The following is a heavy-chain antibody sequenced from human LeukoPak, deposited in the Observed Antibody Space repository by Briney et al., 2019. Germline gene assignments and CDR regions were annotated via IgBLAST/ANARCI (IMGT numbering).Heavy chain of an antibody. D-gene: IGHD2-2*01. J-gene: IGHJ3*02. CDR1: GFTFSSYG. CDR3: AKLPQGGYCSSTSCPRGGDAFDI. Sequence: GGSLRLTCAASGFTFSSYGMHWVRQAPGKGLEWVAVISYDGSNKYYADSVKGRFTISRDNSKNTLYLQMNSLRAEDTAVYYCAKLPQGGYCSSTSCPRGGDAFDIWGQGTMVTVSS. V-gene: IGHV3-30*18. CDR2: ISYDGSNK.